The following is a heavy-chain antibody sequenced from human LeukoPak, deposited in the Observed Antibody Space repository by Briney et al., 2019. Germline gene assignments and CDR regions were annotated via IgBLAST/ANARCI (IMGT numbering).Heavy chain of an antibody. V-gene: IGHV4-30-2*01. J-gene: IGHJ4*02. Sequence: SQTLSLTCAVSGGSVSSCGYSWSWIRQPPGKGLEWIGYIYHSGSTYYNPSLKSRVTISVDRSKNQFSLKLSSVTAADTAVYYCARAPGDGEFDYWGQGTLVTVSS. CDR3: ARAPGDGEFDY. CDR2: IYHSGST. CDR1: GGSVSSCGYS. D-gene: IGHD4-17*01.